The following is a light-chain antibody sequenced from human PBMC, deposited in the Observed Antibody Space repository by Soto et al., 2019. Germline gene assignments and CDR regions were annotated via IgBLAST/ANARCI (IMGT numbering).Light chain of an antibody. J-gene: IGLJ1*01. CDR1: SSDVGGYNF. V-gene: IGLV2-14*01. CDR2: EVS. CDR3: SSYTISSTYA. Sequence: QSVLTQPASVSGSPGQSITISCTGTSSDVGGYNFVSWYQQHPGKAPKLVIYEVSHRPSGVSYRFSGSKSGNTASLTISGRQAEDEADYYCSSYTISSTYAFGSGTKVTVL.